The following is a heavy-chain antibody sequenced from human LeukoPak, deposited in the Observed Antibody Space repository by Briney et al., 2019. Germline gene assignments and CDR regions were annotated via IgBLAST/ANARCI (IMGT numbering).Heavy chain of an antibody. D-gene: IGHD1-26*01. J-gene: IGHJ3*02. V-gene: IGHV4-39*07. CDR1: GGSISSSSYY. Sequence: SETLSLTCTVSGGSISSSSYYWGWIRQPPGKGLEWIGSIYYSGSTYYNPSLKSRVTISVDTSKNQFSLKLSSVTAADTAVYYCARDLGSIGSYDAFDIWGQGTMVTVSS. CDR3: ARDLGSIGSYDAFDI. CDR2: IYYSGST.